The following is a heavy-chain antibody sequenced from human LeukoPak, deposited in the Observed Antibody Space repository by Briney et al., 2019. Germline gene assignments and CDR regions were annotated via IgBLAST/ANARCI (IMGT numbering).Heavy chain of an antibody. D-gene: IGHD2-15*01. CDR2: IYYSGST. V-gene: IGHV4-31*03. CDR3: ARGYCRGGSCQVFDY. J-gene: IGHJ4*02. Sequence: SQTLSLTCTVSGGSLSSGGYYWSWIRQHPGKGLEWIGYIYYSGSTYYNPSLKSRVTISVDTSKNQFSLKLSSVTAADTAVYYCARGYCRGGSCQVFDYWGQGTLVTVSS. CDR1: GGSLSSGGYY.